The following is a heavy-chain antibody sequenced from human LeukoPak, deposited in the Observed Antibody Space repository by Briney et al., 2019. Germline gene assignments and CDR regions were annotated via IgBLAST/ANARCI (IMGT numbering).Heavy chain of an antibody. CDR3: ASHRYDSSGYYDY. CDR2: IIPILGIA. Sequence: GSSVKVSCKASGGTFSSYAISWVRQAPGQGLEWMGRIIPILGIANYAQKFQGRVTITADKSTSTAYMELSSLRSEDTAVYYCASHRYDSSGYYDYRGQGTLVTASS. D-gene: IGHD3-22*01. CDR1: GGTFSSYA. V-gene: IGHV1-69*04. J-gene: IGHJ4*02.